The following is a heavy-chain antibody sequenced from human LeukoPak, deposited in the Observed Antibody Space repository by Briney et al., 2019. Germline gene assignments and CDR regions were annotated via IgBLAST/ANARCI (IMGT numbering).Heavy chain of an antibody. D-gene: IGHD6-13*01. CDR2: IYGSGST. Sequence: SETLSLTCTVSSGSIRSYYWSWIRQPPGKGLEWIGYIYGSGSTNFNPSLKSRVTMSVDTSKNQISLKLSFVTAADTAMYYCARQQQNTYYFDYWGQGTLVTVSS. V-gene: IGHV4-59*12. CDR3: ARQQQNTYYFDY. J-gene: IGHJ4*02. CDR1: SGSIRSYY.